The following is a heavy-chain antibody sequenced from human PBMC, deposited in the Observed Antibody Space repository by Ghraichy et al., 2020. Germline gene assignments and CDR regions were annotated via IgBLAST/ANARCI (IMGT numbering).Heavy chain of an antibody. D-gene: IGHD2-2*02. J-gene: IGHJ5*02. CDR2: IYYSGST. CDR3: ARDNVVPFCSSTSCYTGWFDP. CDR1: GGSISSYY. V-gene: IGHV4-59*01. Sequence: SCTVSGGSISSYYWSWIRQPPGKGLEWIGYIYYSGSTNYNPSLKSRVTISVDTSKNQFSLKLSSVTAADTAVYYCARDNVVPFCSSTSCYTGWFDPWGQGTLVTVSS.